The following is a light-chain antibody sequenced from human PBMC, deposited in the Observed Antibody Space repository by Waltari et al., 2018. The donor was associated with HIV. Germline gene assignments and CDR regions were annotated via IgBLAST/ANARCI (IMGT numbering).Light chain of an antibody. CDR3: QQRTNWPPWT. CDR2: DAS. V-gene: IGKV3-11*01. J-gene: IGKJ1*01. CDR1: QSVSDY. Sequence: EIVLTQSPATLSLPPGERATLPCRASQSVSDYLALYQQKPGQAPRLLIYDASNRATGIPARFSGSGSGTDFTRTISSLEPEDFAVYYCQQRTNWPPWTFGQGTKVEVK.